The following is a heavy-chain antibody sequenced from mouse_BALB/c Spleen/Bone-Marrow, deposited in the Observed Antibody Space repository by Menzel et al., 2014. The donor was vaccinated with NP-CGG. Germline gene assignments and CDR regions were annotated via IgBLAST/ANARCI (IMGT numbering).Heavy chain of an antibody. V-gene: IGHV1-69*01. CDR3: ARGGDDFSLDY. D-gene: IGHD2-4*01. Sequence: LVESGTELVMPGASVKMSYKASGYAFTDRWIHWVKQRPGQGLEWIGAIDTSDSYTNYNQKFKGKATLTVDESSSTAYIHLSSLTSEDSAVYYCARGGDDFSLDYWGQRTSVTVSS. CDR1: GYAFTDRW. J-gene: IGHJ4*01. CDR2: IDTSDSYT.